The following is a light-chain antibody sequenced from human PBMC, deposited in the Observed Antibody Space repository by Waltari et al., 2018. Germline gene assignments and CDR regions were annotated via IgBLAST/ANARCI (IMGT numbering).Light chain of an antibody. J-gene: IGLJ1*01. Sequence: QSALTQPASLSGSPGQSTAISCTGTTSYVGGYDYVSWYQQHPGKAPKLMIYDVSNRPSGVSNRFSGSKSGNTASLTISRLQAEDEADYYCSSYTTSGTLFGTGTKVTVL. V-gene: IGLV2-14*03. CDR3: SSYTTSGTL. CDR2: DVS. CDR1: TSYVGGYDY.